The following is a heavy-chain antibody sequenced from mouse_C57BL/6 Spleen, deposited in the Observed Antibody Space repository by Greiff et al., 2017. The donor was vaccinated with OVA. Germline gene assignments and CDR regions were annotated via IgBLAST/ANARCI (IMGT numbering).Heavy chain of an antibody. Sequence: EVNLVESGPGLAKPSQTLSLTCSVTGYSITSDYWNWIRKFPGNKLEYMGYISYSGSTYYNPSLKSRISITRDTSKNQYYLQLNSVTTEDTATYYCARSEDYGSSWFAYWGQGTLVTVSA. J-gene: IGHJ3*01. V-gene: IGHV3-8*01. D-gene: IGHD1-1*01. CDR3: ARSEDYGSSWFAY. CDR1: GYSITSDY. CDR2: ISYSGST.